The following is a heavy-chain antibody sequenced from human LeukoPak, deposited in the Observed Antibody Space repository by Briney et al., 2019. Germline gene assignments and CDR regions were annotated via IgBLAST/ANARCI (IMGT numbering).Heavy chain of an antibody. V-gene: IGHV3-74*01. Sequence: GGSLTLSCAASKFTFSSYWMHWVRQAPGKGLVWVSRINPDGVTTNYADSVKGRFTISRDNAKNTLYLQMNSLRAEDTAVYYCARVLLGSWDWFDPWGQGTLVTVSS. J-gene: IGHJ5*02. D-gene: IGHD3-10*01. CDR2: INPDGVTT. CDR1: KFTFSSYW. CDR3: ARVLLGSWDWFDP.